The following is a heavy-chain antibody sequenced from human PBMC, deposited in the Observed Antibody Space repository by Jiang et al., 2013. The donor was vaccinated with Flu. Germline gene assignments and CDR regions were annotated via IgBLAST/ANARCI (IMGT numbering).Heavy chain of an antibody. V-gene: IGHV7-4-1*02. CDR3: ARERRAIFGVVFSSWFDP. D-gene: IGHD3-3*01. CDR2: INTNTGSP. Sequence: QSGSELKKPGASVKVSCKASGYTFTSHAMNWVRQAPGQGLEWMGRINTNTGSPTYAQGFTGRFVFSLDTSVRTAYLQISSLKAEDTAVYYCARERRAIFGVVFSSWFDPWGQGTLVTVSS. CDR1: GYTFTSHA. J-gene: IGHJ5*02.